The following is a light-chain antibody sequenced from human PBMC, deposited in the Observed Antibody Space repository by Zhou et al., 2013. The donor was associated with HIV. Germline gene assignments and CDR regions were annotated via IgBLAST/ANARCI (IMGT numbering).Light chain of an antibody. CDR3: QQSYRTPPT. CDR1: QSISSY. J-gene: IGKJ4*01. Sequence: DIQMTQSPSSLSASVGDRVTITCRASQSISSYLNWYQQKPGKAPKLLIYAASSLQSGVPSRFSGSGSGTDFTLTISSLQPEDFAIYYCQQSYRTPPTFGGGTKVEIK. V-gene: IGKV1-39*01. CDR2: AAS.